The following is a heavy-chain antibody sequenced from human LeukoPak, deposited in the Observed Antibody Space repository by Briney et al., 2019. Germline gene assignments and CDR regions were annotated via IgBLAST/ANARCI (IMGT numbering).Heavy chain of an antibody. CDR3: ATLGSAAAGRGYFDY. CDR2: INWNGGST. V-gene: IGHV3-20*04. CDR1: GFTFDDYG. J-gene: IGHJ4*02. D-gene: IGHD6-13*01. Sequence: GGSLRLSCAASGFTFDDYGMSWVRQAPGKGLEWVSGINWNGGSTGYADSVKGRFTISRDNAKKSLYLQMNSLRAEDTALYYCATLGSAAAGRGYFDYWGQGTLVTVSS.